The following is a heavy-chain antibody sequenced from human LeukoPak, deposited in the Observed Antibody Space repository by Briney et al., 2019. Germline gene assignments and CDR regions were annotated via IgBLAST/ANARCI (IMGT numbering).Heavy chain of an antibody. CDR3: AREGLSLGIFDY. V-gene: IGHV3-11*01. CDR1: GFTFSDYY. CDR2: ISSSGSTI. D-gene: IGHD1-26*01. J-gene: IGHJ4*02. Sequence: KPGGSLRLSCADSGFTFSDYYMRWIRQAPGKGLEWVSYISSSGSTIYYADSVKGRFTISRDNAKNSPYLQMNSLRAEDTAVYYCAREGLSLGIFDYWGQGTLVTVSS.